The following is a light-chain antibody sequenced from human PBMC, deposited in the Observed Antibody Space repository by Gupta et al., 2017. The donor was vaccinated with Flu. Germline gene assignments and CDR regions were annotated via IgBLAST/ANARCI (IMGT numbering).Light chain of an antibody. J-gene: IGKJ5*01. CDR2: DAS. V-gene: IGKV3-11*01. CDR3: QQRSIWPQVT. CDR1: KGLVNY. Sequence: ERATPSCRASKGLVNYLAWYQQKPGQNPRLLIYDASNRATGIPARFSGSGSGTDFTLTISSREPEDFAVYYCQQRSIWPQVTFGQGTRLDIK.